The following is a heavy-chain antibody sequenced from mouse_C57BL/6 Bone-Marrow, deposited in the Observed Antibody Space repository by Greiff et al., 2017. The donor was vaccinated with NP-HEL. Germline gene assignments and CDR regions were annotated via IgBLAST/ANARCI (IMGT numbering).Heavy chain of an antibody. J-gene: IGHJ2*01. Sequence: VQLQQPGAELVRPGTSVKLSCKASGYTFTSYWMHWVKQRPGQGLEWIGVIDPSDSYTNYNQKFKGKATLTVDTSSSTAYMQLSSLTSEDSAVYYCAYYGSSRDFDYWGQGTTLTVSS. CDR2: IDPSDSYT. V-gene: IGHV1-59*01. CDR1: GYTFTSYW. CDR3: AYYGSSRDFDY. D-gene: IGHD1-1*01.